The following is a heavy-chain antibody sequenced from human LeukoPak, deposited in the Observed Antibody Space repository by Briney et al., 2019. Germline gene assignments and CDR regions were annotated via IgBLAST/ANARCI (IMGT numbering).Heavy chain of an antibody. D-gene: IGHD4-17*01. CDR1: GGSISTYH. J-gene: IGHJ4*02. Sequence: SETLSLTCSVSGGSISTYHWNWIRQPAGKGLEWIGRIYSTGSTNYNPSLTSRVTMSLDMSKNQFSLHLSLVTAADTAVYYCARVPVTYTNYFDYWGQGILVTVSS. V-gene: IGHV4-4*07. CDR3: ARVPVTYTNYFDY. CDR2: IYSTGST.